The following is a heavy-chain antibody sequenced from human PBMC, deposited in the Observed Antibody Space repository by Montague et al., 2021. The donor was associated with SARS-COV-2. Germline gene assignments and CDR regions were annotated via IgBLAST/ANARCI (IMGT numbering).Heavy chain of an antibody. CDR1: GFSLTTSGVS. Sequence: PALVKPTQTLTLTCTFSGFSLTTSGVSVGWMRQPPRKAPEWLALIDWXDDEFYTSSLRTRLTISKDTSKDLVVLTMTNMDPVDTATYYCVRIAEDSSNFYAFDTWGPGTLVTVSA. V-gene: IGHV2-70*01. CDR2: IDWXDDE. D-gene: IGHD3-16*01. CDR3: VRIAEDSSNFYAFDT. J-gene: IGHJ5*01.